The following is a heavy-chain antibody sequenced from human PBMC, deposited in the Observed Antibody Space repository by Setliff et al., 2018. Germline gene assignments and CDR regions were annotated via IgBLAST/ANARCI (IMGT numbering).Heavy chain of an antibody. CDR1: GGSISSGGFY. Sequence: SETLSLTCSVSGGSISSGGFYWSWIRQAAGRGLEWIGHFHTGGATDYNLSLKSRVTISLDSSKNQFSLRLSSVTAADAAVYFCARESATIGEFPLYYFDKWGQGIPVTVSS. J-gene: IGHJ4*02. V-gene: IGHV4-61*09. D-gene: IGHD3-10*01. CDR2: FHTGGAT. CDR3: ARESATIGEFPLYYFDK.